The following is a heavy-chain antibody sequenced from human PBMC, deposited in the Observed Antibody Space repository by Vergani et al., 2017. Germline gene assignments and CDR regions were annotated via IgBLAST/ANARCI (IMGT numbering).Heavy chain of an antibody. Sequence: QLQLQESGPGLVQPSETLSLSCRVSGDSISRRHYYWGFIRQPPGKGLEWIGSISSSGSPYYNPTLKSRLAFSVDTSKNLFSLRLKSVTATDTGMYDCARPVGPSAIADGYHVWGQGTMVTVS. J-gene: IGHJ3*01. D-gene: IGHD3-10*01. CDR1: GDSISRRHYY. V-gene: IGHV4-39*02. CDR3: ARPVGPSAIADGYHV. CDR2: ISSSGSP.